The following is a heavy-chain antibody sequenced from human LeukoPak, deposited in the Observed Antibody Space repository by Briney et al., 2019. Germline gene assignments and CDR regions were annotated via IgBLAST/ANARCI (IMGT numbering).Heavy chain of an antibody. CDR3: ARDPYSGSYPYDD. CDR2: IYSGGST. Sequence: GGSLRLSCAASGFTVGSNYMSWVRQAPGTGLEWVSVIYSGGSTHYAETVEGRFIISRDKSKNTLYLQMNRLRVEDTAVYYCARDPYSGSYPYDDWGQGTLVTVSS. D-gene: IGHD1-26*01. V-gene: IGHV3-66*01. CDR1: GFTVGSNY. J-gene: IGHJ4*02.